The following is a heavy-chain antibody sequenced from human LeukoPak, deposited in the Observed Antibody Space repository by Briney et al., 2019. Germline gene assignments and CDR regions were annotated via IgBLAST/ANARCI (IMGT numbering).Heavy chain of an antibody. V-gene: IGHV3-48*04. CDR3: ARGFDY. Sequence: QPGGSLRLSCAASGFTFSSYAMSWVRQAPGKGLEWVSYISSSSTTIYYADSVKGRFTISRDNAKNSLYLQMNSLRVEDTAVYYCARGFDYWGQGTLVTVSS. CDR2: ISSSSTTI. CDR1: GFTFSSYA. J-gene: IGHJ4*02.